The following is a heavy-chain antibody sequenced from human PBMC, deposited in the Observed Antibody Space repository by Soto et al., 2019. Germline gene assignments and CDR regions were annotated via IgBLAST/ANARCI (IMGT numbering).Heavy chain of an antibody. D-gene: IGHD3-3*01. CDR2: ISGSGGST. CDR1: GFTFSSYA. V-gene: IGHV3-23*01. CDR3: AKGRRGIYDFWSGYSANYYYYYMDV. Sequence: GGSLRLSCAASGFTFSSYAMSWVRQAPGKGLEWVSAISGSGGSTYYADSVKGRFTISRDNSKNTLYLQMNSLRAEDTAVYYCAKGRRGIYDFWSGYSANYYYYYMDVWGKGTTVTVSS. J-gene: IGHJ6*03.